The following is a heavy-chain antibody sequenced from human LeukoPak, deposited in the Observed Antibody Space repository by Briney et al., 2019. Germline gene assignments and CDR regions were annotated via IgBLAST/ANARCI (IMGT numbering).Heavy chain of an antibody. J-gene: IGHJ6*03. CDR2: MNPNRGNT. Sequence: GASVTVSCKPSGYTFTNYDINWVRQATGQGLEGVGWMNPNRGNTGSAQKFQGRVMMTRDISISTAYMELSSLRSEDTAVYYCARGPTYDLWSGDSYSYYYMDVWGKGTTVAVSS. CDR1: GYTFTNYD. V-gene: IGHV1-8*01. D-gene: IGHD3-3*01. CDR3: ARGPTYDLWSGDSYSYYYMDV.